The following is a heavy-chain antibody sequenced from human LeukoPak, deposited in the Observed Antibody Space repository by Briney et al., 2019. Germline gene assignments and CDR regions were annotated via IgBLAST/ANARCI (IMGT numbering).Heavy chain of an antibody. V-gene: IGHV4-38-2*02. CDR3: ARRTGGGGHDS. J-gene: IGHJ5*01. CDR2: IYHSGT. D-gene: IGHD2-21*01. Sequence: SETLSLTCTVSGYSISSGHYWAWIWQPPGKGLEWIGCIYHSGTYYTSSLTSRVTLSMDTSKNQFFLKLSSVTAADSAFYYCARRTGGGGHDSWGQGTLVTVSS. CDR1: GYSISSGHY.